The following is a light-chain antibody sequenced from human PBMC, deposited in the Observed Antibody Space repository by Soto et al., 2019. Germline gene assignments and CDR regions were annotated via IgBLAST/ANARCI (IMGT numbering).Light chain of an antibody. V-gene: IGKV2-28*01. J-gene: IGKJ5*01. CDR1: QSLLYNNTYNY. CDR3: MQALQSLN. CDR2: FGS. Sequence: EIVMTQSPLTLPVAPGEPSCISCRSSQSLLYNNTYNYLDWYVQKPGQSPQLLIYFGSNRAPGVPDRFSGSGSGTDFTLKINRVEAEDVGTYYCMQALQSLNFGQGTRLEIK.